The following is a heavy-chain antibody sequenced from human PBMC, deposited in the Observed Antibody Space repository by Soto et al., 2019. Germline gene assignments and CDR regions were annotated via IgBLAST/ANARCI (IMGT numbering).Heavy chain of an antibody. CDR1: GYTLTELS. CDR2: FDPEDGET. J-gene: IGHJ4*02. CDR3: ATCMGVVVVTEHYFDC. Sequence: QVQLVQSGAEVKKPGASVKVSCKVSGYTLTELSMHWVRQAPGKGLEWMGGFDPEDGETIYAQKFQGRVNMTEHTSTDTAYIELSSLRSDDTAVDCCATCMGVVVVTEHYFDCWGQGPLVSVS. D-gene: IGHD2-21*02. V-gene: IGHV1-24*01.